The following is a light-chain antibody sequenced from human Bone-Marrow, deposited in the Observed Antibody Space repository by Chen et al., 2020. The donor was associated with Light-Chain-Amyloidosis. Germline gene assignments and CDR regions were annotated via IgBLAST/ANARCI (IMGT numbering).Light chain of an antibody. CDR3: QSYDSSLSGYVV. J-gene: IGLJ2*01. CDR2: GNS. CDR1: KTNIGADND. Sequence: QSVLTQPPSVSGAPGQRVTISCTGSKTNIGADNDVYWYQQVPGTAPKLLIYGNSHRPSGVPDRFSGSKSGTSAFLAITGLQAEDEAEYSCQSYDSSLSGYVVFGGGTKLTVL. V-gene: IGLV1-40*01.